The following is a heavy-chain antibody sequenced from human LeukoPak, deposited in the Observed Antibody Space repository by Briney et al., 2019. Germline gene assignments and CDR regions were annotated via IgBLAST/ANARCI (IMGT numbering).Heavy chain of an antibody. Sequence: PGGSLRLSCAASGFTFSGYAMSWVRQAPGEGLEWVSGITSSGGTTYYADSVKGRFTISRDNPKNTLYLQMNSLRAEDTAVYYCAKDPKSYYGSGGYPYYFDYWGQGTLVTVSS. CDR1: GFTFSGYA. CDR2: ITSSGGTT. J-gene: IGHJ4*02. CDR3: AKDPKSYYGSGGYPYYFDY. D-gene: IGHD3-10*01. V-gene: IGHV3-23*01.